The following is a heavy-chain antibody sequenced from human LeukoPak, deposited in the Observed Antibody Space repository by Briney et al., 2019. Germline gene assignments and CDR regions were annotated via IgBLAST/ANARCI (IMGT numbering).Heavy chain of an antibody. CDR1: GGSISSGGYY. J-gene: IGHJ4*02. CDR3: ARCTYSAFDY. CDR2: IYYSGST. V-gene: IGHV4-31*03. Sequence: SETLSLTCTVSGGSISSGGYYWSWIRQHPGKGLEWIGYIYYSGSTYYNPSLKSRVTISVDTSKNQFSLKLSSVTAADTAEYYCARCTYSAFDYWGQGTLVTVSS. D-gene: IGHD4-11*01.